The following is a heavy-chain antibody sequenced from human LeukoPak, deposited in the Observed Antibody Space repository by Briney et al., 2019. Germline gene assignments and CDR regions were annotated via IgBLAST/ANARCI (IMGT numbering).Heavy chain of an antibody. Sequence: PGGSLRLSCAASGFTFSSYAMTWIRQAPGKGLERISYISSSGSAMYYADSVKGRFTISRDNAKNLLYLQMNSLRDEDTAVYYCARGSYRGPFDYWAQGTLVTVSS. D-gene: IGHD1-14*01. CDR1: GFTFSSYA. CDR3: ARGSYRGPFDY. V-gene: IGHV3-48*02. J-gene: IGHJ4*02. CDR2: ISSSGSAM.